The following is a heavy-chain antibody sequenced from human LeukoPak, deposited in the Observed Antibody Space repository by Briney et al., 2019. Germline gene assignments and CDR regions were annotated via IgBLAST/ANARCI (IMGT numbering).Heavy chain of an antibody. CDR1: GFTFSSYE. J-gene: IGHJ6*03. V-gene: IGHV3-48*03. CDR3: ARAGAAAGRGYYYYYMDV. CDR2: ISSSGSTI. D-gene: IGHD6-13*01. Sequence: QPGGSLRLSCAASGFTFSSYEMNRVRQAPGKGLEWVSYISSSGSTIYYADSVKGRFTISRDNAKNSLYLQMNSLRAEDTAVYYCARAGAAAGRGYYYYYMDVWGKGTTVTVSS.